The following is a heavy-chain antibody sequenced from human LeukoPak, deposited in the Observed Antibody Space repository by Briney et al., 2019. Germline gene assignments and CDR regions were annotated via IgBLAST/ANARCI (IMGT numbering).Heavy chain of an antibody. V-gene: IGHV3-48*03. J-gene: IGHJ4*02. CDR1: GFTFSSYE. Sequence: GGSLRLSCAAIGFTFSSYEMNWVRQAPGKGLEWVSYISSSGSTIYYADSVKGRFTISRDNAKNSLYLQMNSLRAEDTAVYYCARVGYYYDSSGYPDLFDYWGQGTLVTVSS. CDR3: ARVGYYYDSSGYPDLFDY. CDR2: ISSSGSTI. D-gene: IGHD3-22*01.